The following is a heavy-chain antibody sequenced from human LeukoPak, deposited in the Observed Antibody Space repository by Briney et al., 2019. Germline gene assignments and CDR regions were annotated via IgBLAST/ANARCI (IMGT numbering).Heavy chain of an antibody. CDR2: INPNSGGT. Sequence: GASVKLSCKASGYTFTGYYMHWVRQAPGQGLEWMGWINPNSGGTNYAQKFQGRVTMTRDTSISTAYMELSRLRSDDTAVYYCARGAARGPKRVVDYWGQGTLVTVSS. CDR1: GYTFTGYY. CDR3: ARGAARGPKRVVDY. V-gene: IGHV1-2*02. D-gene: IGHD6-25*01. J-gene: IGHJ4*02.